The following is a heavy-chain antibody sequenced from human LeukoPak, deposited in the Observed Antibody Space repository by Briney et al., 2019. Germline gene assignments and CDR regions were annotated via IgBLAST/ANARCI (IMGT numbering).Heavy chain of an antibody. Sequence: GGSLRLSCAASGFTFGTYWMTWVRQAPGKGLEWVANIKQDGSEKYYVDSVRGRFTISRDNAKNSLYLQMNSLRAEDTAVYYCARDWGAYYHFFDYWGQGTLVTVSS. CDR3: ARDWGAYYHFFDY. V-gene: IGHV3-7*01. CDR2: IKQDGSEK. CDR1: GFTFGTYW. D-gene: IGHD3-22*01. J-gene: IGHJ4*02.